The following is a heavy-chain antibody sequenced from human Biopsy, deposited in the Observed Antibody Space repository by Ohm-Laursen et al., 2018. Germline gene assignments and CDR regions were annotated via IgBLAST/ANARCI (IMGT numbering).Heavy chain of an antibody. D-gene: IGHD3-10*01. Sequence: ETLSLTCTVSGGYISHYYWTWIRQPAGQGLEWIGRIYITGETDYNPSLKSRVTMSVDSSKKQFSLKLKSVTAADTAIYYCARAPPLIRGVVESWFDPWGQGTLVTVSS. CDR3: ARAPPLIRGVVESWFDP. V-gene: IGHV4-4*07. CDR1: GGYISHYY. CDR2: IYITGET. J-gene: IGHJ5*02.